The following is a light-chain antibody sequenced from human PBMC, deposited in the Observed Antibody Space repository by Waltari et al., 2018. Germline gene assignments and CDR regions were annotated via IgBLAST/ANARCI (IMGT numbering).Light chain of an antibody. CDR1: QSVSSS. CDR2: DAS. V-gene: IGKV3-11*01. J-gene: IGKJ2*01. CDR3: QLRTNLMFT. Sequence: EIVLTQSPATLSLSPGERATLSCRASQSVSSSLAWYQQTPGQAPRLLIYDASNRATGIPARFSGSRSGTDFTLTINSLEPEDFTVYYCQLRTNLMFTFGQGSKLEI.